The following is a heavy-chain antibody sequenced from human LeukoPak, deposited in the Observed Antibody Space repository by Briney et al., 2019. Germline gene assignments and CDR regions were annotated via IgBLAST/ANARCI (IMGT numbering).Heavy chain of an antibody. CDR1: GYSISSDYY. Sequence: SQTLSLTCTVSGYSISSDYYWGWIRQPPGKGLEWIGNVYHTGSAYYNPSLKSRVTISLHTSKNEVSLNLSSVTAADAAVYFCARSDWYLRGDAFDIWGQGTVVTVSS. D-gene: IGHD3-9*01. CDR2: VYHTGSA. CDR3: ARSDWYLRGDAFDI. V-gene: IGHV4-38-2*02. J-gene: IGHJ3*02.